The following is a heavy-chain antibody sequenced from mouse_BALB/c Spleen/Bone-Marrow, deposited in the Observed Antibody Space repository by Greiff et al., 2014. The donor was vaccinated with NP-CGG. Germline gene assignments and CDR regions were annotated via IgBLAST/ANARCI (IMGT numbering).Heavy chain of an antibody. CDR1: GFTFSDFY. Sequence: DVMLVESGGGLVKPGGSLKLSCAASGFTFSDFYMFWFRQTREKRLEWVATISNGGTYTYYPDSVKGRFTISRDNAKNNLYLQMSSLKSEDTAMYYCARSGERYGAMDYWGQGTSVTVTS. V-gene: IGHV5-4*02. J-gene: IGHJ4*01. CDR3: ARSGERYGAMDY. D-gene: IGHD1-1*02. CDR2: ISNGGTYT.